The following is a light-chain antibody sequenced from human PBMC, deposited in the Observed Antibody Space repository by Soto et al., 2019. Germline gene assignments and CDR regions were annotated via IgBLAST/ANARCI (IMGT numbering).Light chain of an antibody. CDR3: QQSHTTPYT. V-gene: IGKV1-39*01. J-gene: IGKJ5*01. CDR2: AAS. CDR1: QSINIY. Sequence: DIQMTQSPSSLSASVGDRVAITCRASQSINIYLNWYQQRPGRAPKLLIYAASNLQSGVPSRFSGDGVGTHFTLTISGLQHDDFATYHCQQSHTTPYTFGQGTRLEIK.